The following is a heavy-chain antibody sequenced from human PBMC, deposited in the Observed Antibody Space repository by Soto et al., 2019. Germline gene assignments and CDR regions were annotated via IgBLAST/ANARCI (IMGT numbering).Heavy chain of an antibody. J-gene: IGHJ6*02. D-gene: IGHD3-3*01. CDR1: GGSFIGYY. CDR3: ARKKVRFLEWLSNGMDV. CDR2: INHSGST. V-gene: IGHV4-34*01. Sequence: SETLSLTCAVYGGSFIGYYWSWIRQPPGKGLEWIGEINHSGSTNYNPSLKSRVTISVDTSKNQFSLKLSSVTAADTAVYCCARKKVRFLEWLSNGMDVWGQGTTVTVSS.